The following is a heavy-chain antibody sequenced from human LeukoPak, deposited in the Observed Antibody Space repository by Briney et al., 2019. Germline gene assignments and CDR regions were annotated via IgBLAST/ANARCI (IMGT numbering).Heavy chain of an antibody. CDR1: GFNFNTYA. Sequence: GGSLRLSCTASGFNFNTYAMTWVRQAPGRGLEWVASITVSSGTRHYADSMKGRFTISRDNSKNTLYLQMNSLRVEDTAIYYCAKDPNGDYIGAFDSWGQGTLVTVSS. CDR2: ITVSSGTR. J-gene: IGHJ3*02. V-gene: IGHV3-23*01. D-gene: IGHD2-8*01. CDR3: AKDPNGDYIGAFDS.